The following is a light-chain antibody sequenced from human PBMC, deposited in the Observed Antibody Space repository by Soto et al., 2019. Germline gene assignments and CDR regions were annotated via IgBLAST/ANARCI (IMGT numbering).Light chain of an antibody. CDR3: GTWDSSLGAVG. CDR2: ENN. CDR1: SSNIGNNY. V-gene: IGLV1-51*02. Sequence: QSVLTQPPSVSAAPGQKVTISCSGSSSNIGNNYVSWYQQLPGTAPKLLIYENNKRPSGIPDRFSGSKSGTSATLGITGLQTGDEADYYCGTWDSSLGAVGFGTGTKLTVL. J-gene: IGLJ1*01.